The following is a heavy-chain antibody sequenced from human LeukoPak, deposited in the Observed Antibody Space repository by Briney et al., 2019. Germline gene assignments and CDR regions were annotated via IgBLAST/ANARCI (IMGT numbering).Heavy chain of an antibody. V-gene: IGHV3-11*04. CDR3: ARDRITGTTGWFDP. CDR2: ISSSGNSI. Sequence: GGSLRLSCAASGFTFSDYYMSWIRQAPGKGLEWVSYISSSGNSISYADSVKGRFTISRDNAKNSLYLQMNSLRAEDTAVYYCARDRITGTTGWFDPWGQGTLVTVSS. J-gene: IGHJ5*02. D-gene: IGHD1-7*01. CDR1: GFTFSDYY.